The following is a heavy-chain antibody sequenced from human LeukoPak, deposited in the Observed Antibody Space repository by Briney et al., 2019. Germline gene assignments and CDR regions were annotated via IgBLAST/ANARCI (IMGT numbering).Heavy chain of an antibody. CDR2: INPSGGST. Sequence: VASVKVSCKASGYSSTNYYIHWLRQAPGQGLEWMGVINPSGGSTTYSQKFQGRVTMTRDTSTSTVYMELSSLRSEDTAVFYCARLDYGGNSGFDYWGQGTLVTVSS. D-gene: IGHD4-23*01. V-gene: IGHV1-46*01. CDR1: GYSSTNYY. CDR3: ARLDYGGNSGFDY. J-gene: IGHJ4*02.